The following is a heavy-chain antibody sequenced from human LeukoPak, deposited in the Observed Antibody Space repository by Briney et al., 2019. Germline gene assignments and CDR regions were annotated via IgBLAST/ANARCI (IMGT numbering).Heavy chain of an antibody. CDR3: ARVRVLRYFDY. D-gene: IGHD3-9*01. Sequence: PGGSLRLSCAASGFTFSDYNMRWIRQAPGKGLEWVSSISRSGSTKYYADSVKGRFTISRDNAKNSLFLQMNSLRAEDTAVYYCARVRVLRYFDYWGQGTLVTVSS. CDR2: ISRSGSTK. V-gene: IGHV3-11*04. J-gene: IGHJ4*02. CDR1: GFTFSDYN.